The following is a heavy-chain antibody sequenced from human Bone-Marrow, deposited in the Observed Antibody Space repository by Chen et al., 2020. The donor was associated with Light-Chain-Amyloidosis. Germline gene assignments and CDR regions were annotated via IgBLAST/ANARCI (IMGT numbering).Heavy chain of an antibody. J-gene: IGHJ4*02. Sequence: EVQLEQSGPEVKKPGESLKISCKGSGYTFPNYWIGWVRQMPGKGLEWMGVIYPDDSDARYSPSFEGQVTISADKSITTAYLQWRSLKASDTAMYYWARRGDGYNFDYWGQGTLVTVSS. D-gene: IGHD5-12*01. CDR1: GYTFPNYW. CDR2: IYPDDSDA. V-gene: IGHV5-51*01. CDR3: ARRGDGYNFDY.